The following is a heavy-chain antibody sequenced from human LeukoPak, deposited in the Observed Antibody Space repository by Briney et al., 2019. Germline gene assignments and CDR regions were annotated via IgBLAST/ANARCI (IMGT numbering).Heavy chain of an antibody. Sequence: PGGSLRLSCAASGFTVITNDMTWVRQAPGKGLEWVSVLYSDGNTKYADSMQGRFTISRDNSKNTLHLEMNSLSPDDTAVYYCARGVEPLAANTLAYWGQGTLVTVSS. D-gene: IGHD1-14*01. CDR3: ARGVEPLAANTLAY. CDR1: GFTVITND. CDR2: LYSDGNT. J-gene: IGHJ4*02. V-gene: IGHV3-53*01.